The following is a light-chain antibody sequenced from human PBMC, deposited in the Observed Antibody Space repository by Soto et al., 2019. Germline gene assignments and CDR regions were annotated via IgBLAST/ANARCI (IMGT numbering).Light chain of an antibody. CDR3: QQYGSSPLIT. CDR2: GVS. CDR1: QSVSSTL. Sequence: ELVLTQSPVALSLSSGERATLSCRASQSVSSTLLTWYQQKPGQAPRLLIYGVSSRATGIPDRFSGSGSGTDFTLTISRLEPEDFAVYYCQQYGSSPLITFGQGTRLEIK. J-gene: IGKJ5*01. V-gene: IGKV3-20*01.